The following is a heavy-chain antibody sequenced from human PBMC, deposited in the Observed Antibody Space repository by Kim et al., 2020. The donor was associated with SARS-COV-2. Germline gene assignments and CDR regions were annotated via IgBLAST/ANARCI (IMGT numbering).Heavy chain of an antibody. V-gene: IGHV7-4-1*02. D-gene: IGHD6-6*01. CDR3: ARDGEQLSPYYYYYMDV. Sequence: EWCGGRNTNTGNPPYAQGFTGRFVFSLDTSVSTAYLQISSLKAEDTAVYYCARDGEQLSPYYYYYMDVWGKGTTVTVSS. CDR2: RNTNTGNP. J-gene: IGHJ6*03.